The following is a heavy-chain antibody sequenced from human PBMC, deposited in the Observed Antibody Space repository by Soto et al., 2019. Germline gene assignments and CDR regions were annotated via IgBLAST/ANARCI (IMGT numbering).Heavy chain of an antibody. CDR3: ASGMGGGFAY. Sequence: QVQLQESGPGLVKPSETLSLTCTVSGGSVSSGSYYWSWIRQPPGKGLEWIGYIYYSGSTNYNPSLKSRVNISVDPSKNQFSLKLSSVTAADTAVYYCASGMGGGFAYWGQGTLVTVSA. CDR2: IYYSGST. CDR1: GGSVSSGSYY. V-gene: IGHV4-61*01. J-gene: IGHJ4*02. D-gene: IGHD2-15*01.